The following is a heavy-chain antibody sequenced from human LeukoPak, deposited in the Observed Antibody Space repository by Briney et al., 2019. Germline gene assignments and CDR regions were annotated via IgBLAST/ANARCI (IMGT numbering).Heavy chain of an antibody. V-gene: IGHV4-38-2*02. CDR2: INHSGST. CDR3: ARSLCSGGSCYSGGWFDP. J-gene: IGHJ5*02. Sequence: SETLSLTCTVSGYSISSGYYWSWIRQPPGKGLEWIGEINHSGSTNYNPSLKSRVTISVDTSKNQFSLKLSSVTAADTAVYYCARSLCSGGSCYSGGWFDPWGQGTLVTVSS. CDR1: GYSISSGYY. D-gene: IGHD2-15*01.